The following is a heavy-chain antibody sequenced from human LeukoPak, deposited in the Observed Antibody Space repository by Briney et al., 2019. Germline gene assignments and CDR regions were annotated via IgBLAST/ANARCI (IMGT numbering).Heavy chain of an antibody. CDR1: GFSFTTAW. D-gene: IGHD3-22*01. CDR3: VIDDYYDYSGTREADYFDY. V-gene: IGHV3-15*01. Sequence: PGGSLRLSCGAYGFSFTTAWMSWVRQAPGKGLEWVARIKSDGAVDYASPVKGRLTISKDYSKNTLYLQMNSLKVEDTAVYYCVIDDYYDYSGTREADYFDYWGQGTLVTVSS. CDR2: IKSDGAV. J-gene: IGHJ4*02.